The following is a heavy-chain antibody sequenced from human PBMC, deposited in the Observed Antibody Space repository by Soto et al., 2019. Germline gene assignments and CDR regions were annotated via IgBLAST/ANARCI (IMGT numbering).Heavy chain of an antibody. V-gene: IGHV3-23*01. CDR2: TGISGRTT. J-gene: IGHJ4*02. CDR3: ATVHNTSRSFAY. D-gene: IGHD1-20*01. CDR1: GFTITSSA. Sequence: GGSLRLSCAASGFTITSSAMSWVRQAPGKGLEWVSTTGISGRTTYYADSVKGRFTVSRDDSKNTLDLQMSSLRAEDTAVYYCATVHNTSRSFAYWGQGTPVTVSS.